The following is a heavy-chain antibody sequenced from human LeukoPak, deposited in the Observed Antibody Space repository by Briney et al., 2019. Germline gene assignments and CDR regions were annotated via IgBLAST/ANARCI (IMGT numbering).Heavy chain of an antibody. D-gene: IGHD3-3*01. J-gene: IGHJ4*02. CDR1: GFTFSNAW. V-gene: IGHV3-15*01. Sequence: GGSLRLSCAASGFTFSNAWMSWVRQAPGKGLEWVGRIKSKTYGGTTDYAAHVKGRFTISSDYSKNTLYLQMNSLKTEDTAVYYCTTYYDFWSGYYMLHFDYWGQGTLVTVSS. CDR3: TTYYDFWSGYYMLHFDY. CDR2: IKSKTYGGTT.